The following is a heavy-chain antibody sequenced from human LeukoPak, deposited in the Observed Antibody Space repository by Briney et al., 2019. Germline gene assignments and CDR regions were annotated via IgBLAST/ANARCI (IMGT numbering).Heavy chain of an antibody. J-gene: IGHJ4*02. CDR3: ARGAAGMAYFDY. CDR2: IWYDGSND. Sequence: PGRSLRLSCAASGFTFSSYGMHWVRQAPGKGLEWVAVIWYDGSNDYYANSVKGRFTISRDNSKNTLYLQMNSLRAEDTAVYYCARGAAGMAYFDYWGQGTLVTVSS. D-gene: IGHD5-18*01. CDR1: GFTFSSYG. V-gene: IGHV3-33*01.